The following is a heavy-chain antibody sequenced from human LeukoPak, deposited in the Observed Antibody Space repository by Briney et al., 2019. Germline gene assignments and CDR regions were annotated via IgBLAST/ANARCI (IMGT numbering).Heavy chain of an antibody. CDR2: INHSGST. Sequence: SETLSLTCTVSGYSISSGYYWGWIRQPPGKGLEWIGEINHSGSTNYNPSLKSRVTISVDTSKNQFSLKLSSVTAADTAVYYCARQVVPAAMSSWFDPWGQGTLVTVSS. CDR1: GYSISSGYY. V-gene: IGHV4-38-2*02. J-gene: IGHJ5*02. D-gene: IGHD2-2*01. CDR3: ARQVVPAAMSSWFDP.